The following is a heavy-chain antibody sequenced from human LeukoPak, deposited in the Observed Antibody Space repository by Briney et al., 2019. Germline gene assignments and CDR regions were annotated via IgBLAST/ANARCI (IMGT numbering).Heavy chain of an antibody. D-gene: IGHD6-19*01. Sequence: SQTLSLTCAISGDSVSSNSAAWNWMRKSPSRGLERLGRSYLRAGWYNDYVVSVNSRITINPDTSKNQFSLQLNSVTPEDTAVYYCARDWYSSGWYRFDYWGQGTLVTVFS. V-gene: IGHV6-1*01. CDR1: GDSVSSNSAA. J-gene: IGHJ4*02. CDR2: SYLRAGWYN. CDR3: ARDWYSSGWYRFDY.